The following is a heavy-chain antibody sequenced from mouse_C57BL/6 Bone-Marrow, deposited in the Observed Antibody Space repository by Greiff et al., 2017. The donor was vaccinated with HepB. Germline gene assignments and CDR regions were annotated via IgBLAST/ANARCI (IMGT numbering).Heavy chain of an antibody. CDR3: ARRTMITNYFDY. Sequence: EVNLVESGGDLVKPGGSLKLSCAASGFTFSSYGMSWVRQTPDKRLEWVATISSGGSYTYYPDSVKGRFTISRDNAKNTLYLQMSSLKSEDTAMYYCARRTMITNYFDYWGQGTTLTVSS. V-gene: IGHV5-6*02. D-gene: IGHD2-4*01. CDR2: ISSGGSYT. J-gene: IGHJ2*01. CDR1: GFTFSSYG.